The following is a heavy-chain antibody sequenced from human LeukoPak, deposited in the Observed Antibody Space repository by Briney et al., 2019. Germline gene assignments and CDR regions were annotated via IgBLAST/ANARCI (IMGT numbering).Heavy chain of an antibody. CDR1: GFIFSSYA. D-gene: IGHD6-19*01. J-gene: IGHJ3*02. Sequence: GGSLRLSCAASGFIFSSYAMHWVRQAPGKGLEWVAIISYGGSNKYYADSVKGRFTISRHNSKNTLYLQMNSLRAEDTAVYYCARAHPSIAVAGSAFDIWGQGTMVTVSS. CDR3: ARAHPSIAVAGSAFDI. CDR2: ISYGGSNK. V-gene: IGHV3-30*14.